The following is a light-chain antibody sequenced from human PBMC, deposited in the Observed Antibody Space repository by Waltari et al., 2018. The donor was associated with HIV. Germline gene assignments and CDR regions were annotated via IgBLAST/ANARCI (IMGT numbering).Light chain of an antibody. CDR3: MQALQTPT. J-gene: IGKJ1*01. CDR2: LGS. Sequence: DIVMTQSPLSLPVTPGEPASISCRSSQSLLHSNGYNYLDWYLQKPGQSPQLLIYLGSYRASGVPDSFSGSGSGTDFTLKISRVEAEDVGVYYCMQALQTPTFGQGTKVEIK. CDR1: QSLLHSNGYNY. V-gene: IGKV2-28*01.